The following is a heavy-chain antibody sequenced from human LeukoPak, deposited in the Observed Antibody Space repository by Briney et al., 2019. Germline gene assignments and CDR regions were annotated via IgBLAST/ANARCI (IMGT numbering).Heavy chain of an antibody. Sequence: AETLSLTCAVFGGSFSDYYWSWIRQAPGKGLEWIGEINHSRSTNDNASPKKRGSISGDASKSQSSLRLSSVTAADTAVYYCARLPQYCSSNGCSRNHIDYWGQGTLGTASS. V-gene: IGHV4-34*01. CDR2: INHSRST. J-gene: IGHJ4*02. CDR3: ARLPQYCSSNGCSRNHIDY. CDR1: GGSFSDYY. D-gene: IGHD2-2*01.